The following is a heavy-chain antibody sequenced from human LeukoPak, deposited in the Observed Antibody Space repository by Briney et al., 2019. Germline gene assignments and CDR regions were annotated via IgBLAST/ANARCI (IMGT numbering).Heavy chain of an antibody. J-gene: IGHJ4*02. Sequence: GGSLRLSCAASGFTLSSYAMTWVRQAPGRGLEWVSSVDGGGGGTYYADSVKGRFTISRDNSKNTLYVQVNSLGTEDTAAYYCAKGSYYDSSGSFYFDYWGQGTLVTVSS. V-gene: IGHV3-23*01. CDR2: VDGGGGGT. D-gene: IGHD3-22*01. CDR3: AKGSYYDSSGSFYFDY. CDR1: GFTLSSYA.